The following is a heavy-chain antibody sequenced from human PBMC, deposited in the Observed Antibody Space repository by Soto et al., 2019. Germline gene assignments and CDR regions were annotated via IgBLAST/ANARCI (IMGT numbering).Heavy chain of an antibody. CDR2: IHSGGTT. CDR3: ARAPTITTNFDY. V-gene: IGHV3-66*01. J-gene: IGHJ4*02. D-gene: IGHD4-4*01. Sequence: GGSLRLSCAVSGFTVTSNYMSWVRQAPGKGLEWVSIIHSGGTTNYADSVRGRFTISRDNSHNTVYLQMNSLRVEDTAVYYCARAPTITTNFDYWGQGTQVTVSS. CDR1: GFTVTSNY.